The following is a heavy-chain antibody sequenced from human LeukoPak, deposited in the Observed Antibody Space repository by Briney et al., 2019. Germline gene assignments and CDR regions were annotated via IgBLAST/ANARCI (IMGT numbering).Heavy chain of an antibody. CDR2: IIPILGIA. D-gene: IGHD4-17*01. CDR3: ARSAYGDSHFDY. Sequence: GASVKVSCKASGGTFSSYAISWVRQAPGQGLEWMGRIIPILGIANYAQKFQGRVTFTADKSTSTAYMELSSLRSEDTAVYYCARSAYGDSHFDYWGQGTLVTVSS. V-gene: IGHV1-69*04. J-gene: IGHJ4*02. CDR1: GGTFSSYA.